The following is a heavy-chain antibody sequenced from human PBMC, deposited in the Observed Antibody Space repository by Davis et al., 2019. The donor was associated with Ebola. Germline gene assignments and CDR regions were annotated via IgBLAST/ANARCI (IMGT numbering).Heavy chain of an antibody. Sequence: GESLKISCAASGFTFSSHTMAWVRQAPGKRLEYVSYISSGSGTTYYADSVKGRFTISRDNAKNSLYLQMNSLRDEDTAVYYCARDRGIAAYYGMDVWGQGTTVTVSS. V-gene: IGHV3-48*02. CDR1: GFTFSSHT. D-gene: IGHD6-13*01. J-gene: IGHJ6*02. CDR3: ARDRGIAAYYGMDV. CDR2: ISSGSGTT.